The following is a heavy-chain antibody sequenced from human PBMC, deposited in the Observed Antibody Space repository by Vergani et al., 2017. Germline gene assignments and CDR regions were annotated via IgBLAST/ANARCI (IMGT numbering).Heavy chain of an antibody. CDR1: GFTFSSYG. J-gene: IGHJ4*02. CDR3: ARVMEENNDYGDYIVPGCVDY. V-gene: IGHV3-33*01. Sequence: VQLVESGGGVVQPGRSLRLSCAASGFTFSSYGMHWVRQAPGKGLEWVAVIWYDGSNKYYADSVKGRFTISRDNSKNTLYLQMNSLRAEDTAVYYCARVMEENNDYGDYIVPGCVDYWGQGTLVTVSS. D-gene: IGHD4-17*01. CDR2: IWYDGSNK.